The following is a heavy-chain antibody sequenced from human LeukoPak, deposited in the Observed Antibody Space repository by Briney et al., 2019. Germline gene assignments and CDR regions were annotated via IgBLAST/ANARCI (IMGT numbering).Heavy chain of an antibody. D-gene: IGHD6-13*01. V-gene: IGHV3-23*01. J-gene: IGHJ5*02. CDR3: ARGIASGIDFFDP. CDR2: ISGSGGNT. CDR1: GFAFSSYA. Sequence: GGSLRLSCAASGFAFSSYAMTWVRQAPGMGRAWVSAISGSGGNTYYADSVKGRFTISRDNAKNSLYLQMNSLRAEDTAVYYCARGIASGIDFFDPWGQGTLVTVSS.